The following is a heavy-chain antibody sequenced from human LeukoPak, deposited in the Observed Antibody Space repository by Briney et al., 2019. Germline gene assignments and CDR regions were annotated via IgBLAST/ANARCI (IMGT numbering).Heavy chain of an antibody. D-gene: IGHD3-10*01. CDR1: GFTFSNAW. CDR3: TTEITMVRGVIIPKNDAFDI. CDR2: IKSKTDGGTT. V-gene: IGHV3-15*01. J-gene: IGHJ3*02. Sequence: GGSLRLSCAASGFTFSNAWMSWVRQAPGKGLEWVGRIKSKTDGGTTDYAAPVKGRFTISRDDSKNTLYLQMNSLKTEDTAVYYCTTEITMVRGVIIPKNDAFDIWGQGTMVTVSS.